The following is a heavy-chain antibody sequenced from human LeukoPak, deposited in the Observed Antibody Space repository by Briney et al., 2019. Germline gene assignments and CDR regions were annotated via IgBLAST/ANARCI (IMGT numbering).Heavy chain of an antibody. V-gene: IGHV4-59*01. J-gene: IGHJ5*02. CDR1: GGSISNYY. CDR3: ARMYYYDSSGPPS. CDR2: IYYSGST. D-gene: IGHD3-22*01. Sequence: PSETLSLTCTVSGGSISNYYWSWIRQPPGKALEWVGYIYYSGSTNYNPSLKSRVTISIDTSKNQFSLKLSSVTAADTAVYYCARMYYYDSSGPPSWGPGTLVTVSS.